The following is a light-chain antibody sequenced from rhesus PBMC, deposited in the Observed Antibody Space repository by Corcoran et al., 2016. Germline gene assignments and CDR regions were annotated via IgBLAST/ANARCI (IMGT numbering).Light chain of an antibody. J-gene: IGKJ1*01. Sequence: DIQMTQSPSSLSASVGDRVTITCRASQTISSYLAWYQQQPGKVPKLLIYAASTLQSGVPSRFSGSGSGTEFTLTISSLQPEDFATYYCQQHNSHPWTFGQGTKVEIK. CDR2: AAS. CDR3: QQHNSHPWT. V-gene: IGKV1-44*03. CDR1: QTISSY.